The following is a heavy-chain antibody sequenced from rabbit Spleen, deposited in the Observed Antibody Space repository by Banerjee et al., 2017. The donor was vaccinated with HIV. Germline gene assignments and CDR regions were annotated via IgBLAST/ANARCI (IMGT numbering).Heavy chain of an antibody. J-gene: IGHJ6*01. Sequence: QSLEESGGDLVKPGASLTLTCIASGVSFSGSSYMCWVRQAPGKGLEWIACIDTGSSGFTYFANWAKGRFTISKTSSTTVTLQVTSLTAADTATYFCARDTGSSFSSYGMDLWGPGTLVTVS. D-gene: IGHD8-1*01. V-gene: IGHV1S40*01. CDR3: ARDTGSSFSSYGMDL. CDR2: IDTGSSGFT. CDR1: GVSFSGSSY.